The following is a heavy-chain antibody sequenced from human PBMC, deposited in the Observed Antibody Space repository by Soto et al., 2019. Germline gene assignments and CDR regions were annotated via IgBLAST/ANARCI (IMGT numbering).Heavy chain of an antibody. D-gene: IGHD6-19*01. Sequence: QVQLVQSGAEVKKPGSSVKVSCKASGSTFSSYAISWVRQAPGQGLEWMGGISPIFGTANYAQKFQGRVTITADESTSTDYMELRSLRSEDTAVYYCARDLGIAVASNWFDPWGQGTLVTVSS. CDR3: ARDLGIAVASNWFDP. V-gene: IGHV1-69*12. J-gene: IGHJ5*02. CDR1: GSTFSSYA. CDR2: ISPIFGTA.